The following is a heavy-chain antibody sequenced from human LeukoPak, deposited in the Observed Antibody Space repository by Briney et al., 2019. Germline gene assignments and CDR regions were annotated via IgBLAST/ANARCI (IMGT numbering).Heavy chain of an antibody. CDR3: ARYSDRGEWYPSY. CDR1: GFTFSSYA. Sequence: GGSLRLSCAASGFTFSSYAMHWVRQAPGKGLEWVSVIYSGGKTYYADSVKGRFSISRDNSKNMVYLQMNSLRAEDTAVYYCARYSDRGEWYPSYWGQGTLVTVSS. D-gene: IGHD3-3*01. J-gene: IGHJ4*02. V-gene: IGHV3-66*01. CDR2: IYSGGKT.